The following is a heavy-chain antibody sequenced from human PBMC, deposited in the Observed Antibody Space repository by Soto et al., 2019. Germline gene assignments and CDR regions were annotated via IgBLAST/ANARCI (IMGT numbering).Heavy chain of an antibody. J-gene: IGHJ6*02. V-gene: IGHV3-30-3*01. Sequence: HPGGSLRLSCAASGFTFNTYTMHWVRQAPGKGLEWVAVISYDGSNKYYADSVKGRFTIYRDNSKNTLYLQMSSLRAEDAAVYYCARDGDFYYDSSGPLGYYGMDVWGQGTTVTVSS. D-gene: IGHD3-22*01. CDR3: ARDGDFYYDSSGPLGYYGMDV. CDR2: ISYDGSNK. CDR1: GFTFNTYT.